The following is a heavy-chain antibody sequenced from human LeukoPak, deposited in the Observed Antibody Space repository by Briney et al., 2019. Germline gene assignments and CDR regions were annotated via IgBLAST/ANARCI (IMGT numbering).Heavy chain of an antibody. J-gene: IGHJ4*02. CDR3: ARAVGIVLVVVATLDY. CDR1: GYTFTNNY. V-gene: IGHV1-46*01. D-gene: IGHD2-15*01. CDR2: INPSCGST. Sequence: ASVKVSCKASGYTFTNNYMHWVRQAPGQGREWMGMINPSCGSTNYAQNFQGRVTPTTDTSTSTVYMELSSLRSEDTAVYSCARAVGIVLVVVATLDYWGQGTLVTVSS.